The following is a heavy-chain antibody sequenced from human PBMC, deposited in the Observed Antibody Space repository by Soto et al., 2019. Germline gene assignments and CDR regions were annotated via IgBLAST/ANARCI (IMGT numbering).Heavy chain of an antibody. CDR1: GGSISSGGYY. J-gene: IGHJ4*02. CDR2: IYYSGST. D-gene: IGHD2-2*01. V-gene: IGHV4-31*03. Sequence: LSLTCTVSGGSISSGGYYWSWIRQHPGKGLEWIGYIYYSGSTYYNPSLKSRVTISVDTSKNQFSLKLSSVTAADTAVYYCARARRVPAWVDYWGQGTLVTVSS. CDR3: ARARRVPAWVDY.